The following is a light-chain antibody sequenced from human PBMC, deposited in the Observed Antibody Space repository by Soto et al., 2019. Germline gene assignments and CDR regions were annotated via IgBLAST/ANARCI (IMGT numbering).Light chain of an antibody. J-gene: IGKJ4*01. Sequence: DTQMTQSPSSLSASIGDSVTITCQASQAVRFYVNWYQQKPGKAPKRLIYDASTLEIGVPSRFSGSGSGTDFTFTINNLQPEALATYYCQQYNALPLTFGGGTKVEIK. CDR2: DAS. CDR3: QQYNALPLT. V-gene: IGKV1-33*01. CDR1: QAVRFY.